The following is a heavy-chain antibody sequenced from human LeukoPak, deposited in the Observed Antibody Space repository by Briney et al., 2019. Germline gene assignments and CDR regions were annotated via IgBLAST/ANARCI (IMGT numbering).Heavy chain of an antibody. J-gene: IGHJ6*02. CDR2: IKSGGTI. Sequence: GGSLRLSCAASGFTVSSNFMSWARQATGKGLEWVSVIKSGGTIYYADSVRGRFTISRDNSKNTLYLQMNSLRAEDTAVYYCASRDRGYYYGMDVWGQGTTVTVSS. CDR1: GFTVSSNF. V-gene: IGHV3-66*01. D-gene: IGHD3-3*01. CDR3: ASRDRGYYYGMDV.